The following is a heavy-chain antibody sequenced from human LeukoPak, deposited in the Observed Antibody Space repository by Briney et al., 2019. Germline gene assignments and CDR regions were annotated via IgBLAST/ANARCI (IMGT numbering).Heavy chain of an antibody. D-gene: IGHD2-15*01. CDR1: GYTFTSYG. J-gene: IGHJ4*02. CDR2: ISAYNGNT. V-gene: IGHV1-18*01. Sequence: ASVKVSCKASGYTFTSYGISWVRQAPGQGLEWMGWISAYNGNTNYAQKLQGRVTMTTDTSTSTAYMELRSLRSDDTAVYYCAREGYCSGGSCFGGFDYWGQGTLVTVSS. CDR3: AREGYCSGGSCFGGFDY.